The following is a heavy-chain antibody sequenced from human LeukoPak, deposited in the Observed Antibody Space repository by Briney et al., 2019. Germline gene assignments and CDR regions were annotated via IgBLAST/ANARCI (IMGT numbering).Heavy chain of an antibody. CDR1: GFTVSSNY. J-gene: IGHJ4*02. V-gene: IGHV3-53*01. CDR3: AKDFRIGYSAHFDY. D-gene: IGHD2-21*01. CDR2: IYSGDNT. Sequence: GGSLRLSCAASGFTVSSNYMSWVRQAPGKGLEWVSVIYSGDNTYYADSVKGRFSISRDNSKNTLYLQMDSLRGEDTAVYYCAKDFRIGYSAHFDYWGQGALVTVSS.